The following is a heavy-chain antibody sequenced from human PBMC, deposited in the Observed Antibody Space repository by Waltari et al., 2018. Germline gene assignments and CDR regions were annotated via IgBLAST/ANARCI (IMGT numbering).Heavy chain of an antibody. CDR2: IYHSGST. V-gene: IGHV4-30-2*01. Sequence: QVQLQESGPGLVKPSETLSLTCAVSGGSISSGGYSWSWIRQPPGKGLEWIGYIYHSGSTYSNPSLKSRVTISVDRSKNQFSLKLSSVTAADTAVYYCARGYYYGSGSYFAFDIWGQGTMVTVSS. D-gene: IGHD3-10*01. J-gene: IGHJ3*02. CDR1: GGSISSGGYS. CDR3: ARGYYYGSGSYFAFDI.